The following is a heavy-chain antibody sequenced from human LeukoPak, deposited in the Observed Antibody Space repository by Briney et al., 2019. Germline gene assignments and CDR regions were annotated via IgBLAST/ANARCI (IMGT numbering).Heavy chain of an antibody. J-gene: IGHJ4*02. CDR2: INPNSGGT. V-gene: IGHV1-2*06. Sequence: GASVKVSCKASGYTFTGYYMHWVRQAPGQGLDWMGRINPNSGGTNYAQKFQGRVTMTRDTSISTAYMELSRLKSDDTAVYYCARDYYYYDSSGYYYSPYYFDYWGQGTLVTVSS. D-gene: IGHD3-22*01. CDR1: GYTFTGYY. CDR3: ARDYYYYDSSGYYYSPYYFDY.